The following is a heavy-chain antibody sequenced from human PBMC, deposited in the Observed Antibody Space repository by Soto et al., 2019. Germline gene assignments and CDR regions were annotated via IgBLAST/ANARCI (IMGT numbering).Heavy chain of an antibody. CDR2: IYYSGST. CDR3: ARGYNIQEDWFDP. V-gene: IGHV4-59*01. Sequence: NPSETLSLTCTVSGGSISSYYWSWIRQPPGKGLEWIGYIYYSGSTNYNPSLKSRVTISVDTSKNQFSLKLSSVTAADTAVYYCARGYNIQEDWFDPWGQGTLVTVSS. D-gene: IGHD5-18*01. J-gene: IGHJ5*02. CDR1: GGSISSYY.